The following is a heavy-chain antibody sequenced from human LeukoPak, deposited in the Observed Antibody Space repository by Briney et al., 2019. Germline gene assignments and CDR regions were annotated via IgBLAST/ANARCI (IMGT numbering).Heavy chain of an antibody. Sequence: GGSLRLSCAASGFTFSSYSMNWVRQAPGKGLEWVSYISSSSSTIYYADSVKGRFTISRDNAKNSLYLQMNSLRAEDTAVYYCARERWNVFDYWGQGTLVTVSS. CDR3: ARERWNVFDY. V-gene: IGHV3-48*01. CDR2: ISSSSSTI. J-gene: IGHJ4*02. D-gene: IGHD1-1*01. CDR1: GFTFSSYS.